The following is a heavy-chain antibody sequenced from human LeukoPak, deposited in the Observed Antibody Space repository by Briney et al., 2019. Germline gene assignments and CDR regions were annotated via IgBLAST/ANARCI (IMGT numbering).Heavy chain of an antibody. Sequence: KPAETLFLTCAVYGGSFSGYYWSWIRRPPGRGLEWNEEINHSGSTNYNPSLKSRVTISVDTSKNQFSLKLSCVTAADTAVHYCARDTYSIYRAYYLDYWGQGTLVTVSS. J-gene: IGHJ4*02. D-gene: IGHD4-11*01. V-gene: IGHV4-34*01. CDR2: INHSGST. CDR1: GGSFSGYY. CDR3: ARDTYSIYRAYYLDY.